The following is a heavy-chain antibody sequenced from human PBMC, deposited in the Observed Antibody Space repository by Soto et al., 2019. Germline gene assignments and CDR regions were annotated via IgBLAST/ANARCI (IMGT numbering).Heavy chain of an antibody. J-gene: IGHJ4*02. CDR2: IRGKAHGGTT. Sequence: GGSLRLSCTASGFTFGNYAMNWFRQAPWKRLEWVGFIRGKAHGGTTDYAASVKGRFTISRDDSKNIAYLQMNSLKTEDTAIYYCASSYTGYLDNWGQGTRVTVSS. CDR3: ASSYTGYLDN. V-gene: IGHV3-49*03. CDR1: GFTFGNYA. D-gene: IGHD3-9*01.